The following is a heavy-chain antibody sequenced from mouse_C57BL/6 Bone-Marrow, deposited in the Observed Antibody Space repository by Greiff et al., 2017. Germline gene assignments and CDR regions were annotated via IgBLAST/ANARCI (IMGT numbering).Heavy chain of an antibody. Sequence: DVQLVESGGGLVQPGGSMKLSCAASGFTFSDAWMDWVRQSPEKGLEWVAEIRNKANNHATYYAESVKGRFTISRDDSKSSVYLQMNSLRAEDTGIYYCTRTTTVVATYDYWGQGTTRTVSS. V-gene: IGHV6-6*01. CDR2: IRNKANNHAT. D-gene: IGHD1-1*01. J-gene: IGHJ2*01. CDR1: GFTFSDAW. CDR3: TRTTTVVATYDY.